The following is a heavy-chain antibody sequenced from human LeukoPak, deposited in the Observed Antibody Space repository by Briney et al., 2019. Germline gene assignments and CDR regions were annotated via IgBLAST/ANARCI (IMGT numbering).Heavy chain of an antibody. CDR1: GFTFSSYA. CDR2: ISGSGGST. V-gene: IGHV3-23*01. Sequence: GGSLRLSCAASGFTFSSYAMSWVRQAPGKGLEWVSAISGSGGSTYYADSVKGRFTISRDNSKNTLYLQMNSLRAEDTAVYYCAKDQVIKYSSGWGAFDIWGQGTMVTVSS. J-gene: IGHJ3*02. CDR3: AKDQVIKYSSGWGAFDI. D-gene: IGHD6-19*01.